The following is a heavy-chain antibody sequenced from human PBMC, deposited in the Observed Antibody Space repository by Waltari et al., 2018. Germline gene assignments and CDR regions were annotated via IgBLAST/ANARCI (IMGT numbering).Heavy chain of an antibody. CDR2: MSRYRSHT. Sequence: QVQLVESGGGLVKPGGSLRLSCAASGFTFGDYFMSWIRQTPGKGRRWLSCMSRYRSHTNYADSVKGRFTISRDDAKNSRNLQMNGLRDDDTAVYYCARDFVDSPPGADWGQGTLVTVSS. J-gene: IGHJ4*02. CDR1: GFTFGDYF. CDR3: ARDFVDSPPGAD. V-gene: IGHV3-11*06. D-gene: IGHD3-9*01.